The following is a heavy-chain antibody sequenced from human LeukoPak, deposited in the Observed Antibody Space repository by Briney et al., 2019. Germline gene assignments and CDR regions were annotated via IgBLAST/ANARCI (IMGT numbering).Heavy chain of an antibody. V-gene: IGHV1-18*01. CDR1: GYTFTSYG. CDR3: ARERVLRYFDWPPGYYYYGMDV. Sequence: ASVKVSCKASGYTFTSYGISWVRQAPGQGLEWMGWISAYNGNTNYAQKLQGRVTMTTDTSTSTAYMELRSLRSDDTAVYYCARERVLRYFDWPPGYYYYGMDVWGQGITVTVSS. CDR2: ISAYNGNT. D-gene: IGHD3-9*01. J-gene: IGHJ6*02.